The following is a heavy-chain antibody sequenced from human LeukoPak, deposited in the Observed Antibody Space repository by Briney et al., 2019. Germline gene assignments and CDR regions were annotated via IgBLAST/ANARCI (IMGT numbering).Heavy chain of an antibody. CDR2: INPNSGGT. CDR3: ASEPHYYGSGSPSDY. J-gene: IGHJ4*02. Sequence: ASVKVSCKASGDTFTGYYMHWVRQAPGQGLEWMGWINPNSGGTNYAQKFQGRVTMTRDTSISTAYMELSRLRSDDTAVYYCASEPHYYGSGSPSDYWGQGTLVIVSS. CDR1: GDTFTGYY. V-gene: IGHV1-2*02. D-gene: IGHD3-10*01.